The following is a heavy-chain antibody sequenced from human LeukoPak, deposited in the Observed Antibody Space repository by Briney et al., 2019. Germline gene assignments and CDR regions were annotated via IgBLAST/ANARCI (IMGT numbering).Heavy chain of an antibody. CDR3: ARVVRGIVAIDY. J-gene: IGHJ4*02. CDR2: INPNSGGT. Sequence: ASVKVSRKASGYTFTGYYMHWVRQAPGQGLEWMGWINPNSGGTNYAQKFQGRVTMTRDTSISTAYMELSRLRSDDTAVYYCARVVRGIVAIDYWGQGTLVTVSS. V-gene: IGHV1-2*02. CDR1: GYTFTGYY. D-gene: IGHD5-12*01.